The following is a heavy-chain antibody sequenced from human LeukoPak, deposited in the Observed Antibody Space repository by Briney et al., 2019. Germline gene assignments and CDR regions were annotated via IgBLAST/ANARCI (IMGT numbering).Heavy chain of an antibody. J-gene: IGHJ4*02. Sequence: GGTLRLSCAASVFSFSSYGMSWVRQAPGKGLEWVSAISGSGGRTHYADSVKGRFTISRDNSKNTLYLQMNSLRAEDTAVYFCAKHTYYDILTGYFFEYWGQGTLVTVSS. D-gene: IGHD3-9*01. CDR2: ISGSGGRT. V-gene: IGHV3-23*01. CDR1: VFSFSSYG. CDR3: AKHTYYDILTGYFFEY.